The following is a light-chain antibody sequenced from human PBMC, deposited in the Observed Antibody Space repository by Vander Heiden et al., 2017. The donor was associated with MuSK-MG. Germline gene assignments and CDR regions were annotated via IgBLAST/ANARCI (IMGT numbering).Light chain of an antibody. V-gene: IGKV4-1*01. CDR2: WAS. CDR3: QQYCSTPRT. J-gene: IGKJ1*01. Sequence: DILMTQSPDSLAVSLGERATINCKSSQSVLYSSNNKNYLAWYQQKPRQPPKLLISWASTRESGVPDRFSGRGSGTDFTLTISSLQAEDVAVYYCQQYCSTPRTFGQGTKVEIK. CDR1: QSVLYSSNNKNY.